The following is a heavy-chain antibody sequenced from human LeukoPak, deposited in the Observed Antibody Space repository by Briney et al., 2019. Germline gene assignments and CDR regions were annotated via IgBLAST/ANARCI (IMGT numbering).Heavy chain of an antibody. V-gene: IGHV3-30-3*02. CDR2: ISYDGSNK. D-gene: IGHD1-1*01. CDR1: GFTFSSYA. Sequence: GGSLRPSCPASGFTFSSYAMHWVRQAPGKGLEGLAVISYDGSNKYYADSVKGRFTISRDNSKNTLYLQMNSLRAEDTAVYYCAKSRSGSANWALQIFDNWGQGTLVTVSS. J-gene: IGHJ4*02. CDR3: AKSRSGSANWALQIFDN.